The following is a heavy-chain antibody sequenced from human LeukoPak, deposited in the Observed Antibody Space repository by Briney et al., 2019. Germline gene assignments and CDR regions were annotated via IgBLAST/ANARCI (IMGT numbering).Heavy chain of an antibody. V-gene: IGHV1-69*06. D-gene: IGHD3-9*01. CDR1: GGTFSSYA. CDR3: AAGLPIYYYYYYMDV. J-gene: IGHJ6*03. Sequence: SVKVSCKASGGTFSSYAISWMRQAPGQGLEWMGRIIPIFGTANYAQKFQGRVTITADKSTSTAYMELSSLRSEDTAVYYCAAGLPIYYYYYYMDVWGKGTTVTVSS. CDR2: IIPIFGTA.